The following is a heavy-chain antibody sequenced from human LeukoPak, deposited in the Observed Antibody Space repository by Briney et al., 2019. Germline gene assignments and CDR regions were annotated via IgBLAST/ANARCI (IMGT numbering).Heavy chain of an antibody. CDR3: ARRHGNSDVDS. D-gene: IGHD4-23*01. CDR1: GYTFPTYW. J-gene: IGHJ4*02. V-gene: IGHV5-51*01. Sequence: GESLKISCKTSGYTFPTYWIAWERQMPGKGLEWMGIIYPGDSDTRYSPSFQGQVTISVDTSITTAYLQWSSLKASDTAIYYCARRHGNSDVDSWGQGTLVTVSS. CDR2: IYPGDSDT.